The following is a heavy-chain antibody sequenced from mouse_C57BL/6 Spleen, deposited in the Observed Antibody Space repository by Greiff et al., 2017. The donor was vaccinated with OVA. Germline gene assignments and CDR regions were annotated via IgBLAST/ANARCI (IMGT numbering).Heavy chain of an antibody. CDR1: GYTFTTYP. J-gene: IGHJ1*03. CDR2: FHPYNDDT. V-gene: IGHV1-47*01. CDR3: AIHDSTGYFDV. D-gene: IGHD1-1*01. Sequence: VKLVESGAELVKPGASVKMSCKASGYTFTTYPIEWMKQNHGKSLEWIGNFHPYNDDTKYNEKFKGKATLTVEKSSSTVYLELSRLTSDDSAVYYCAIHDSTGYFDVWGTGTTVTVSS.